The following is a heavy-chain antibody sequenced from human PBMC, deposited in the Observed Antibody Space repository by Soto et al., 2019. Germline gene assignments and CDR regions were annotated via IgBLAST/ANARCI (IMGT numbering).Heavy chain of an antibody. J-gene: IGHJ4*02. CDR1: GFTFSSYA. CDR3: ARGDGDYYDGNGYLGRH. CDR2: ISGSDGST. D-gene: IGHD3-22*01. Sequence: GGSLRLSCAASGFTFSSYAMNWVRQAPGKGLEWVSVISGSDGSTYYADSVKGRFTISRDNSKNTLNLQMNSLRAEDTTVFYCARGDGDYYDGNGYLGRHWGQGTLVTVSS. V-gene: IGHV3-23*01.